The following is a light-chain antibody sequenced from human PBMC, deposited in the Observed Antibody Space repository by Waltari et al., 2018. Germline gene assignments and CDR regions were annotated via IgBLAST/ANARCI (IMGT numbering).Light chain of an antibody. V-gene: IGKV1-39*01. Sequence: DIRMTQSPSSLSASLGYRVTITCRASQSISSYVNWYQQKPGKAPKLLMYSTSSLQSGVPSRFSGSGSATNFTLTVSSLQPEDFATYYCQQSFSTPYTFGQGTKLEIK. J-gene: IGKJ2*01. CDR2: STS. CDR3: QQSFSTPYT. CDR1: QSISSY.